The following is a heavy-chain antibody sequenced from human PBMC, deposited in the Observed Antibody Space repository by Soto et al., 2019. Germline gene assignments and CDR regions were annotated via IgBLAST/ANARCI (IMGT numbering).Heavy chain of an antibody. D-gene: IGHD1-26*01. J-gene: IGHJ4*02. Sequence: LSLTCGVSDYSISSGYYWGWIRQPPGKGLEWIGNIYHSGSTHYNPALKSRVTISVDTSKNQLSLKLKSVTAADTAVYYCTRRGSSGTPVDYWGQGTLVTVSS. CDR3: TRRGSSGTPVDY. CDR1: DYSISSGYY. V-gene: IGHV4-38-2*01. CDR2: IYHSGST.